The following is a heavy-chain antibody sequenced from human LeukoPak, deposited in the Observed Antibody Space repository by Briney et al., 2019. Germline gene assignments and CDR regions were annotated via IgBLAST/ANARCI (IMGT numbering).Heavy chain of an antibody. CDR3: YYASGSYP. Sequence: GGSLRLSCAASGFTVSSNYMNWVRQAPGKGLEWVSVIYSGGSTYYADSVKGRFTISRDNSKNTVYLQMNSLRVEDTSVYYCYYASGSYPWGQGTLVTVSS. J-gene: IGHJ5*02. V-gene: IGHV3-53*01. D-gene: IGHD3-10*01. CDR1: GFTVSSNY. CDR2: IYSGGST.